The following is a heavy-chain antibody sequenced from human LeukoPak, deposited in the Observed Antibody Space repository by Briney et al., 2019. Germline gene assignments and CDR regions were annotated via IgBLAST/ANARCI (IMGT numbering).Heavy chain of an antibody. CDR3: ARGDITQSYYFDY. CDR1: GGTFSSYA. V-gene: IGHV1-69*04. Sequence: GASVKVSCKASGGTFSSYAISWVRQAPGQGLEWMGRIIPILGIANYAQKFQGRVTITADKSTSTAYMELSSLRSEDTAVYYCARGDITQSYYFDYWGQGTLVTVSS. CDR2: IIPILGIA. J-gene: IGHJ4*02. D-gene: IGHD2-15*01.